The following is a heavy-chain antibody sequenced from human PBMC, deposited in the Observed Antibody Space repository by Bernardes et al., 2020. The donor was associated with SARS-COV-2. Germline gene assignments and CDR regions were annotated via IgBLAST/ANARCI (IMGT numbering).Heavy chain of an antibody. V-gene: IGHV3-74*01. Sequence: VGALRLSCAASGFTFSNSYMFWVRQAPGPGLVWVSRLHSDGVTPYYADSVKGRFTISRDNAKSILFLQINSLRDEDTAVYYCARHRPGGYGMDVWGQGTTVTGS. CDR3: ARHRPGGYGMDV. D-gene: IGHD2-15*01. J-gene: IGHJ6*02. CDR2: LHSDGVTP. CDR1: GFTFSNSY.